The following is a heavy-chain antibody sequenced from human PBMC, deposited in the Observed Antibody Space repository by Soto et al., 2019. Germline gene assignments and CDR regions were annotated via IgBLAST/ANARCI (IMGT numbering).Heavy chain of an antibody. CDR2: INHSGST. Sequence: SETLSLTCAVYGGSFSGYYWSWIRQPPGKGLEWIGEINHSGSTNYNPSLKSRVTISVDTSKNQFSLRLSSVTAADTAVYYCARDNVGYDTSGYDFWGQGTLVTVSS. J-gene: IGHJ4*02. D-gene: IGHD3-22*01. V-gene: IGHV4-34*01. CDR1: GGSFSGYY. CDR3: ARDNVGYDTSGYDF.